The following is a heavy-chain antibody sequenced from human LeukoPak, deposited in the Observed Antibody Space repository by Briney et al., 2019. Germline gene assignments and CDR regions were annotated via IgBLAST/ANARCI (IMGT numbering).Heavy chain of an antibody. D-gene: IGHD3-10*01. CDR2: IIPIFGTA. J-gene: IGHJ5*02. Sequence: SVKVSCKASGYTFTSYGISGVRQAPGQGLEWMGGIIPIFGTANYAQKFQGRVTITADESTSTAYMELSSLRSEDTAVYYCARLWFGGLLSTNWFDPWGQGTLVTVSS. V-gene: IGHV1-69*13. CDR1: GYTFTSYG. CDR3: ARLWFGGLLSTNWFDP.